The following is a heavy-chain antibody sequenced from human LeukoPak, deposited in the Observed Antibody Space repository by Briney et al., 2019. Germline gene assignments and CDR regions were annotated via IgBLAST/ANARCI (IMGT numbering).Heavy chain of an antibody. CDR3: ARVNPFGQDY. CDR1: GGTFSSFA. V-gene: IGHV1-69*05. J-gene: IGHJ4*02. CDR2: IIPIFGTA. Sequence: SVKVSCKASGGTFSSFAISWVRQAPGQGREWMGRIIPIFGTANYAQKFQGRVTITTDESTSTAYMELSSLRSEDTAVYYCARVNPFGQDYWGQGTLVTVSS. D-gene: IGHD3-16*01.